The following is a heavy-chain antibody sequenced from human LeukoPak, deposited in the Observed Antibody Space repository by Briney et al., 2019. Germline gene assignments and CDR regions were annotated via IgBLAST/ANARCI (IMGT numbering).Heavy chain of an antibody. V-gene: IGHV3-21*01. CDR1: GFTFSSYA. Sequence: GGSLRLSCAASGFTFSSYAMNWVRQAPGKGLEWVASISRNSTYIHYADSVKGRFTISRDNARNSLFLQMNSLRAEDTAIYYCASDEGNYFDYWGQGTLVTVSS. J-gene: IGHJ4*02. CDR3: ASDEGNYFDY. CDR2: ISRNSTYI.